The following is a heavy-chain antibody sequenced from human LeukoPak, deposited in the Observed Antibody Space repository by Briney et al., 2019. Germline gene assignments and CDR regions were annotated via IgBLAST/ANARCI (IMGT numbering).Heavy chain of an antibody. CDR3: ARGEWDLLFDY. CDR1: GLAFSSFA. J-gene: IGHJ4*02. Sequence: GGSLRPSGAAFGLAFSSFAMSWVRQAPGKGLEWFSGISGSGGSTYYADSVKGRFTISRDNSKGTLYLQLSSLRAEDTAVYYCARGEWDLLFDYWGQGTLVTVSS. V-gene: IGHV3-23*01. D-gene: IGHD1-26*01. CDR2: ISGSGGST.